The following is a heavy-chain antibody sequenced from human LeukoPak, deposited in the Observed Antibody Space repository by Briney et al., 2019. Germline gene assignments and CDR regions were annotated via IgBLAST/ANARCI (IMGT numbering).Heavy chain of an antibody. CDR3: AREGSSTIYFGSRTHSGGAFDI. Sequence: SGGSLRLSCAASGFTFSDYGIHWVRQAPGKWLDWVAIIWNDGSNKYYGDSVNGRFTISRDNSKNTAYLQMNSLRGEDTALYYCAREGSSTIYFGSRTHSGGAFDIWGQVTVVTVSS. D-gene: IGHD3-10*01. V-gene: IGHV3-33*01. CDR1: GFTFSDYG. CDR2: IWNDGSNK. J-gene: IGHJ3*02.